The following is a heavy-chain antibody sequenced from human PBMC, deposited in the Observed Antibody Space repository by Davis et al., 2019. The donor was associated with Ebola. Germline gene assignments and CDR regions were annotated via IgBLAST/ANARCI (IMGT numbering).Heavy chain of an antibody. CDR2: IYLTGKT. CDR1: GYSIGSGYY. D-gene: IGHD4-17*01. J-gene: IGHJ6*02. CDR3: AIITTLRYYYYYGMDV. V-gene: IGHV4-38-2*02. Sequence: MPSETLSLTCTVSGYSIGSGYYWGWIRQPPGKGLEWIGSIYLTGKTYYNPSLKSRITISVDTSKNQFSLKLSSVTAADTAVYYCAIITTLRYYYYYGMDVWGQGTTVTVSS.